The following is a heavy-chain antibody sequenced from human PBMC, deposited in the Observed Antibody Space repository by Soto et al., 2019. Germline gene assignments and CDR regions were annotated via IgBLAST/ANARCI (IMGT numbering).Heavy chain of an antibody. J-gene: IGHJ3*02. V-gene: IGHV2-5*02. CDR3: ARKYQNAFDI. CDR1: GFSLSTSGVG. D-gene: IGHD2-2*01. Sequence: QITSKESGPTLVKPTQTLTLTCTFSGFSLSTSGVGVAWIRQPPAKALEWLALIYWDDDKRYSPSLKSRLTITKDTSKIQVVLTMTNMDPVDTATYYCARKYQNAFDIWGQGTMVTVSS. CDR2: IYWDDDK.